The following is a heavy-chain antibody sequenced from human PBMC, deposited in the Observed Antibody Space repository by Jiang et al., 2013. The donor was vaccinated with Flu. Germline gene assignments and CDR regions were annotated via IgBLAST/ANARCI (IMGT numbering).Heavy chain of an antibody. D-gene: IGHD3-9*01. CDR3: ARVDGGSILTGYYYY. V-gene: IGHV4-59*01. Sequence: LLKPSETLSLTCTVSGGSISSYYWSWIRQPPGKGLEWIGYIYYSGSTNYNPSLKSRVTISVDTSKNQFSLKLSSVTAADTAVYYCARVDGGSILTGYYYYWGQGTLVTVSS. J-gene: IGHJ4*02. CDR2: IYYSGST. CDR1: GGSISSYY.